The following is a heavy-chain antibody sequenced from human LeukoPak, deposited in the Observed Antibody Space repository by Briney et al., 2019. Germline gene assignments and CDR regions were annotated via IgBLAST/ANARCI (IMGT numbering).Heavy chain of an antibody. J-gene: IGHJ6*02. CDR3: ARDGSIACSSTSCYSGYYYYGMDV. CDR1: GFTFSDYY. Sequence: PGGSLRLSCAASGFTFSDYYLSWIRQAPGKGLEWVSYISSSGSTIYYADSVKGRFTISRDNAKNSLYLQMDSLRAEDTAVYYCARDGSIACSSTSCYSGYYYYGMDVWGQGTTVTVSS. D-gene: IGHD2-2*01. CDR2: ISSSGSTI. V-gene: IGHV3-11*01.